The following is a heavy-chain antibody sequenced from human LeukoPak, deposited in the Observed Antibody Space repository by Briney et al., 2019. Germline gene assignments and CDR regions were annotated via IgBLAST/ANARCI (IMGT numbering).Heavy chain of an antibody. CDR3: IKDLRLDLHFDTFEI. Sequence: PGGSLRLSCAASGFTVSSNYMIWVRQAPGKGLEWVSVLYSDGTTYYADSVKGRFIISRDNSRNTLSLQMHSLRAEDTAVYYCIKDLRLDLHFDTFEIWGQGTMVTVSS. CDR1: GFTVSSNY. V-gene: IGHV3-53*01. CDR2: LYSDGTT. D-gene: IGHD1-7*01. J-gene: IGHJ3*02.